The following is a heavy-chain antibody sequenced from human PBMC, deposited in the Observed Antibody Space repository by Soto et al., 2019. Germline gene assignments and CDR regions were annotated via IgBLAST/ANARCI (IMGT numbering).Heavy chain of an antibody. V-gene: IGHV1-46*01. Sequence: ASVKVSCKASGYTFTSYYMHWVRQAPGQGLEWMGIINPSGGSTSYAQKFQGRVTMTRVTSTSTVYMELSSLRSEDTAVYYCARDFTQDYDFWSGYYNYYYYGMDVWGQGTTVTVSS. CDR1: GYTFTSYY. CDR3: ARDFTQDYDFWSGYYNYYYYGMDV. J-gene: IGHJ6*02. D-gene: IGHD3-3*01. CDR2: INPSGGST.